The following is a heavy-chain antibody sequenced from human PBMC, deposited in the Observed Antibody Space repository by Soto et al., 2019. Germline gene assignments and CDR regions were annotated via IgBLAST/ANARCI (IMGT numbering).Heavy chain of an antibody. Sequence: PGGSLRLSCAASGFTFSTYWMSWARQAPGKGLVWVSRINNDGSSPTYADSVKGRFTISRDNAKNMLYLQMDSLRAEDTAVYYCVRDRPHNWFDPWGQGTLVTVSS. V-gene: IGHV3-74*01. J-gene: IGHJ5*02. CDR1: GFTFSTYW. CDR3: VRDRPHNWFDP. CDR2: INNDGSSP.